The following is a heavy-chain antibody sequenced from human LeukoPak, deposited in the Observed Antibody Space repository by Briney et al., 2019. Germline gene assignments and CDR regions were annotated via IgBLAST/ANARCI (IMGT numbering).Heavy chain of an antibody. Sequence: WASVKVSCKASGGTFSSYAISWVRQAPGQGLEWMGGIIPIFGTANYAQKFQGRVTITADESTSTAYMELSSLRSEDTAVHYCARATYYDSSGYYFGYWGQGTLVTVSS. CDR2: IIPIFGTA. CDR3: ARATYYDSSGYYFGY. D-gene: IGHD3-22*01. CDR1: GGTFSSYA. V-gene: IGHV1-69*13. J-gene: IGHJ4*02.